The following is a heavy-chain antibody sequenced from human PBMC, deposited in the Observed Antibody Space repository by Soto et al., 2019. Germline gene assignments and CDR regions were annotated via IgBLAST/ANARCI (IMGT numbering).Heavy chain of an antibody. J-gene: IGHJ4*02. Sequence: QVQLVQSGAEVKKPGASVKVSCKASGYTFTSNGISWVRQAPGQGLEWVGWISAYNGNTNYAQKRQGRVTMTTDTSTSTAYMELRSLRSDDTAAYYCARDLAYCGSDCYPIDYWGQGTLVTVSS. V-gene: IGHV1-18*01. CDR1: GYTFTSNG. D-gene: IGHD2-21*02. CDR3: ARDLAYCGSDCYPIDY. CDR2: ISAYNGNT.